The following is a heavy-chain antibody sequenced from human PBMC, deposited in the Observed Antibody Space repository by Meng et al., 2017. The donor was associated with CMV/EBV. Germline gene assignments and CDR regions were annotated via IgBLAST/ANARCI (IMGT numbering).Heavy chain of an antibody. D-gene: IGHD5-18*01. J-gene: IGHJ6*02. CDR3: AREGYSYGDYYYGMDV. CDR2: IYHSGST. Sequence: GSLRLSCTVSGYSISSGYYWGWIRQPPGKGLEWIGSIYHSGSTYYNPSLKSRVTISVDTSKNQFSLNLTSVTAADTAVYYCAREGYSYGDYYYGMDVWGQGTTVTVSS. V-gene: IGHV4-38-2*02. CDR1: GYSISSGYY.